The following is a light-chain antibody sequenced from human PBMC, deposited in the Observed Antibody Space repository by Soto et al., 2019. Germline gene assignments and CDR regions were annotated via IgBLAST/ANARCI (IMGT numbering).Light chain of an antibody. Sequence: EIVLTQSPGTLSLSPGERATLSCRASQSVSSSYLAWYQQKPGQAPRLLIYGASSRATGIPDRFSGSGSGTDFTLTISRVEPEDVAVYYCQQYCSSPPWTFGQGTKVEIK. V-gene: IGKV3-20*01. CDR2: GAS. CDR1: QSVSSSY. J-gene: IGKJ1*01. CDR3: QQYCSSPPWT.